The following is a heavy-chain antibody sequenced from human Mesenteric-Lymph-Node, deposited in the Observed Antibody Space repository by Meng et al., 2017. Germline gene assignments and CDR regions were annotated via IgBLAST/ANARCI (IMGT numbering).Heavy chain of an antibody. Sequence: VVVRASGTALVKPSETLSLTCAVSGDSITNHNWWAWVRQPPGKGLEWIGETSHSGSTNYSPSLKSRVTISLDKSKNQLSLKLNSVTAADTAVYYCASSDYYRSDYWGQGTLVTVSS. CDR2: TSHSGST. J-gene: IGHJ4*02. CDR3: ASSDYYRSDY. D-gene: IGHD3-22*01. V-gene: IGHV4-4*02. CDR1: GDSITNHNW.